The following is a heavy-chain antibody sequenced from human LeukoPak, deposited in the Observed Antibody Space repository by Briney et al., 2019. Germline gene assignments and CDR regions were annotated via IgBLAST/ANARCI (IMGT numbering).Heavy chain of an antibody. Sequence: ASVKASCKASGGTFSSYAISWVRQAPGQGLEWMGGIIPIFGTANYAQKFQGRVTITADESTSTAYMELSSLRSEDTAVYYCARDGGEDAFDIWGQGTMVTVSS. CDR2: IIPIFGTA. J-gene: IGHJ3*02. V-gene: IGHV1-69*13. CDR3: ARDGGEDAFDI. D-gene: IGHD3-16*01. CDR1: GGTFSSYA.